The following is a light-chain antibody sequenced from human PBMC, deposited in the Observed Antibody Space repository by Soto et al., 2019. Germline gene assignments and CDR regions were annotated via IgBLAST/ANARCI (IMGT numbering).Light chain of an antibody. CDR2: KAS. CDR1: QSISSW. V-gene: IGKV1-5*03. J-gene: IGKJ5*01. Sequence: DIQMTQSPSTLSASVGHRVTITCRASQSISSWFAWYQQKPGKAPKSLIYKASSLESGDPSRFSGSGSGTEFTLTISSLQPDDFATYYCQQYNSYPITFGHGTRLEIK. CDR3: QQYNSYPIT.